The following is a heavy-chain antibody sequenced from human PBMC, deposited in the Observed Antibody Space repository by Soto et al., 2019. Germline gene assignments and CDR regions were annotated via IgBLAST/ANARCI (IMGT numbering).Heavy chain of an antibody. V-gene: IGHV1-69*01. Sequence: QVQLVQSGTEVKKPGSSLKVSCKASGGTFSSYAISWVRQAPGQGLEGMGGSIPIFGTTNYAEKFRGRVSITADESTSTADVELSSLRSEDTAVYYCAGSFKYGSGTFDAFDIWGQGTMVTVSS. CDR1: GGTFSSYA. J-gene: IGHJ3*02. CDR2: SIPIFGTT. D-gene: IGHD3-10*01. CDR3: AGSFKYGSGTFDAFDI.